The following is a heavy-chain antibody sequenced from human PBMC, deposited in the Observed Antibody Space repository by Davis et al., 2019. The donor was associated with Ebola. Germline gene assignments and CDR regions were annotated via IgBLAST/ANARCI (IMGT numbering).Heavy chain of an antibody. J-gene: IGHJ6*02. CDR2: INPNSGGT. Sequence: GESLKISCKGSGYSFTSYWIGWVRQAPGQGLEWMGWINPNSGGTNYAQKFQGRVTMTRDTSISTAYMELSRLRSDDTAVYYCAMLLKDIVVVPAAMVYYYYGMDVWGQGTTVTVSS. V-gene: IGHV1-2*02. CDR1: GYSFTSYW. D-gene: IGHD2-2*01. CDR3: AMLLKDIVVVPAAMVYYYYGMDV.